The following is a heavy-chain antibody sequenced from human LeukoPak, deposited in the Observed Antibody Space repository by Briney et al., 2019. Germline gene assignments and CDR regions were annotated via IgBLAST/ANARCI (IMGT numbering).Heavy chain of an antibody. Sequence: GGSLRLSCAASGFTFSSCWMSWVRQAPGKGLEWVAKIKQDGSEKYYVDSVKGRFTISRDNAKNSLYLQMNSLRAEDTAVYYCARDSSDGFDSWGQGTLVTVSS. V-gene: IGHV3-7*01. D-gene: IGHD5-24*01. J-gene: IGHJ4*02. CDR1: GFTFSSCW. CDR2: IKQDGSEK. CDR3: ARDSSDGFDS.